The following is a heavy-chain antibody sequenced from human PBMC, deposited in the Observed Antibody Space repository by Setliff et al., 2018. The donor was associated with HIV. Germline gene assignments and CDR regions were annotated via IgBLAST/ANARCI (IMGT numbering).Heavy chain of an antibody. Sequence: ASVKVSCKTSGYAFSDYSIHWVRQAPGQGLEWVGRINPDSRGTNYAQTFQGRVTMTRDTSANTAYMELSRLRSDDPAVFYCARGVKGIATTGKYYFDYWGQGTLVTVSS. V-gene: IGHV1-2*06. D-gene: IGHD6-13*01. CDR1: GYAFSDYS. CDR3: ARGVKGIATTGKYYFDY. CDR2: INPDSRGT. J-gene: IGHJ4*02.